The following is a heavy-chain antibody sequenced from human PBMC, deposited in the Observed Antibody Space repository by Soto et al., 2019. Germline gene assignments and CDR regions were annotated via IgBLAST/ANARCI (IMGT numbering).Heavy chain of an antibody. D-gene: IGHD4-17*01. J-gene: IGHJ4*02. Sequence: XSVKVSCNASGYAFKSYQIYWVRQAPGQRLECMGWINISNGNTEYSQNFQGRVTMTRDTSASTAYMELSSLRSEDTAVYYCARDKDLTLVTTLDHWGQGTPVTVSS. V-gene: IGHV1-3*04. CDR3: ARDKDLTLVTTLDH. CDR2: INISNGNT. CDR1: GYAFKSYQ.